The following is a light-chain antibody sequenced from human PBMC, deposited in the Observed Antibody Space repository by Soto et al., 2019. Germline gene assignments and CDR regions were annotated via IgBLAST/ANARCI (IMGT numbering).Light chain of an antibody. V-gene: IGLV2-14*01. CDR3: SSYTSSSSLV. CDR2: EVN. Sequence: QSVLTQPASVSGSPGQSITISCTETSSDVGVYNYVSWYQQHPGKAPKLMIYEVNNRPSGVSNRFSGSKSGNTASLTISGLQAEDEADYYCSSYTSSSSLVFGGGTQLTVL. J-gene: IGLJ3*02. CDR1: SSDVGVYNY.